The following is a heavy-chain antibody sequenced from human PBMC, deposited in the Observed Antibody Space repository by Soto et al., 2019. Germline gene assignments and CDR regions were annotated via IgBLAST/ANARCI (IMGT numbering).Heavy chain of an antibody. CDR3: ARGGGVTATFDY. CDR1: GGSVSSGSYY. D-gene: IGHD5-18*01. Sequence: QVQLQESGPGLVKPSETLSLTCTVSGGSVSSGSYYWSWIRQPPGKGLEWIGYIYHSGGTNYNPPLKGRVTISVDTSKNQFALKLSSVTAADTAVYYCARGGGVTATFDYGGQGTLVTVSS. CDR2: IYHSGGT. V-gene: IGHV4-61*01. J-gene: IGHJ4*02.